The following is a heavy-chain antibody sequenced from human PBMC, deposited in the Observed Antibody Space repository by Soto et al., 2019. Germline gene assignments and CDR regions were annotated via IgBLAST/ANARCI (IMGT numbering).Heavy chain of an antibody. CDR1: GYTFTSYD. CDR2: MDPNSGNT. Sequence: ALVKLCCKASGYTFTSYDINWVRQATGQGLEWMGWMDPNSGNTGYVQKFQGRVTMTRNTSISTAYMELSSLRSEDTAVYYCARGYCSGGSCYYLKSDYYYYMDVWGKGTTVTVSS. J-gene: IGHJ6*03. D-gene: IGHD2-15*01. CDR3: ARGYCSGGSCYYLKSDYYYYMDV. V-gene: IGHV1-8*01.